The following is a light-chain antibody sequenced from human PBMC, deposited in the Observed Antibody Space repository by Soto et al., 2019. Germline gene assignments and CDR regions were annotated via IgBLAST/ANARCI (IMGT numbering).Light chain of an antibody. Sequence: IVLTQSPGTLSLSPGERATLSCRASQSVSSSYLAWYQQKPGQSPRLVIYGGSTRAIGIHARFSGSGSGTDFTLTIRRLEPEDFAVYYCKQYGSSLWTFGQGTKVDNK. CDR2: GGS. V-gene: IGKV3-20*01. CDR1: QSVSSSY. J-gene: IGKJ1*01. CDR3: KQYGSSLWT.